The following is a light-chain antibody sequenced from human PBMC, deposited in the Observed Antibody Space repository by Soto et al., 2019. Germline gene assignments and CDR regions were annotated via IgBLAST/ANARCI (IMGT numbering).Light chain of an antibody. Sequence: QSALTQPASVSGSPGQSITISCTGTSSDIGGLYNYVSWYQQHPGKAPKLLIYDVNDRPSGVSDRFSGSKSGNTASLTISGLQAEDEADHFCSAYSSGATHVVFGGGTKVTVL. J-gene: IGLJ2*01. CDR3: SAYSSGATHVV. CDR1: SSDIGGLYNY. V-gene: IGLV2-14*03. CDR2: DVN.